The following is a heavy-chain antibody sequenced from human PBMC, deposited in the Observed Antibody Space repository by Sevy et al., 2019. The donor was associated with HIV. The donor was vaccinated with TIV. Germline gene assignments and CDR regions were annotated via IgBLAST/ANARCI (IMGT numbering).Heavy chain of an antibody. D-gene: IGHD3-3*01. CDR3: AIDLAERRITIFGVVITQDAFDI. Sequence: GGSLRLSCAASGFTFSSYAMSWVRQAPGKGLEWVSAISGSGGSTYYADSVKGRFTISRDNSKNTLYLKMNGLRAEETSVYYCAIDLAERRITIFGVVITQDAFDIWGQGTMVTVSS. V-gene: IGHV3-23*01. J-gene: IGHJ3*02. CDR2: ISGSGGST. CDR1: GFTFSSYA.